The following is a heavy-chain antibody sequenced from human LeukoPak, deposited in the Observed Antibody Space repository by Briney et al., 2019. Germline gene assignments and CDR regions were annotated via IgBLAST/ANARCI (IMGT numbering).Heavy chain of an antibody. CDR1: GYSFTSYW. CDR3: ARRRQGGSYNDAFDI. V-gene: IGHV5-51*01. J-gene: IGHJ3*02. D-gene: IGHD1-26*01. Sequence: GESLKISCKGSGYSFTSYWIGWVRQMPGKGLEWMGIIYPCDSDTRYSPSFQGQVTISADKSISTAYLQWSSLKASDTAMYYCARRRQGGSYNDAFDIWGQGTMVTVSS. CDR2: IYPCDSDT.